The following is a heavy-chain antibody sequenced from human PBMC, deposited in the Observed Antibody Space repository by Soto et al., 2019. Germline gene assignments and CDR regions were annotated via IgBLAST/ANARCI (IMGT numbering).Heavy chain of an antibody. D-gene: IGHD3-10*01. Sequence: ASVKVSCKASGYTFTSYAMHWVRQAPGQRLEWMGWIIPINGTANYAQKFQGRVTITTDESTSTAYMELSSLRSEDTAVYYCARASYYGSGSDYYYYGMDVWGQGTTVTVSS. CDR1: GYTFTSYA. J-gene: IGHJ6*02. V-gene: IGHV1-3*01. CDR3: ARASYYGSGSDYYYYGMDV. CDR2: IIPINGTA.